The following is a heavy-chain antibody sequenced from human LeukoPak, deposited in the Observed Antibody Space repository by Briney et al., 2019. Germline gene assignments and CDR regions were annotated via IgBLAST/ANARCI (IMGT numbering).Heavy chain of an antibody. V-gene: IGHV3-30*18. CDR1: GFTFSSYG. CDR3: AKDPLRYCSSTSCYTKGFDY. D-gene: IGHD2-2*02. CDR2: ISYDGSNK. J-gene: IGHJ4*02. Sequence: GGSLRLSCAAPGFTFSSYGMHWVRQAPGKGLEWVAVISYDGSNKYYADSVKGRFTISRDNSKNTLYLQMNSLRAEDTAVYYCAKDPLRYCSSTSCYTKGFDYWGQGTLVTVSS.